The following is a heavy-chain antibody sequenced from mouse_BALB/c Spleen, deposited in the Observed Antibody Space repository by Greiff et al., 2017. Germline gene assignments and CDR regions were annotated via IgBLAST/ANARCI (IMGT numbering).Heavy chain of an antibody. Sequence: VHVKQSGTVLARPGASVKMSCKASGYSFTSYWMHWVKQRPGQGLEWIGAIYPGNSDTSYNQKFKGKAKLTAVTSASTAYMELSSLTNEDSAVYYCTRTPYGSSYGGYWGQGTTLTVSS. CDR1: GYSFTSYW. D-gene: IGHD1-1*01. CDR3: TRTPYGSSYGGY. J-gene: IGHJ2*01. V-gene: IGHV1-5*01. CDR2: IYPGNSDT.